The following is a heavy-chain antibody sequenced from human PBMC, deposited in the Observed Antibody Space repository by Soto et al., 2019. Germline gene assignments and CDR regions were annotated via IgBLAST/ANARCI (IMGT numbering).Heavy chain of an antibody. D-gene: IGHD2-8*01. V-gene: IGHV3-48*02. CDR3: VRDGVCIEV. CDR2: ISSITSTI. CDR1: GFTFISYS. Sequence: EVQLVESGGGLVQRGGSLRLSCAASGFTFISYSMNWVRQAPGKGLEWISYISSITSTIYYVDSVKGRFTISRDNGKNALYLQINNLRDDDAAVYYCVRDGVCIEVWGQGTTFTVSS. J-gene: IGHJ6*02.